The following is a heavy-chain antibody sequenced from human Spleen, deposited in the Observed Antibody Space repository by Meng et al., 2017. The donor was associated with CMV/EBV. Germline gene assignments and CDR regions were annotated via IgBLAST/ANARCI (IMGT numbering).Heavy chain of an antibody. CDR3: VRDQIGIRFLEWLSSLDY. D-gene: IGHD3-3*01. J-gene: IGHJ4*02. CDR1: GYTFTGYY. Sequence: ASVKVSCKASGYTFTGYYIHWIRQAPGQGLEWLGWMNPNGGGTYSAQKFQGRVSMTRDTSINTAYMDLSSLGSDDTAVYYCVRDQIGIRFLEWLSSLDYWGQGSLVTVSS. CDR2: MNPNGGGT. V-gene: IGHV1-2*02.